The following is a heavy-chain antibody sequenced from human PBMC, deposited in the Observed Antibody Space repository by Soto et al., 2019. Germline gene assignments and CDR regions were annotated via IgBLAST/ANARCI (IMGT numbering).Heavy chain of an antibody. D-gene: IGHD2-2*01. CDR2: ISGSGGST. CDR3: AKVPWDIVVVPAAATYYYYYYMDV. J-gene: IGHJ6*03. CDR1: EFTFSSDA. V-gene: IGHV3-23*01. Sequence: TGVSLRLSFAASEFTFSSDAMSWVRQAPGKGLEWVSAISGSGGSTYYADSVKGRFTISRDNSKNTLYLQMNSLRAEDTAVYYCAKVPWDIVVVPAAATYYYYYYMDVWGKGTTVTVSS.